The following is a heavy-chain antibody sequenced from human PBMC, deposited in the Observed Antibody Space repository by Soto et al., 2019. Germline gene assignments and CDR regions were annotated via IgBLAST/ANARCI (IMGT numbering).Heavy chain of an antibody. V-gene: IGHV3-30-3*01. CDR2: ISYDGSDK. J-gene: IGHJ4*02. Sequence: VGSLRLSCASSVFTFSSYAMHCVRHSPGKWLEWVALISYDGSDKYYADSVKGRFTISRDNSKNTLYLQMNSLRVEDTTVYYCARAGSGSRSYYPEYWGQGTLVRVSS. D-gene: IGHD3-10*01. CDR3: ARAGSGSRSYYPEY. CDR1: VFTFSSYA.